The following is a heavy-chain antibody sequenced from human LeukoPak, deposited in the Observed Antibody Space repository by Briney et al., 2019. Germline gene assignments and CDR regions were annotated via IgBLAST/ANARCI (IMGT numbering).Heavy chain of an antibody. V-gene: IGHV3-53*04. J-gene: IGHJ4*02. CDR2: IYSGGGT. Sequence: GGSLRLSCAASGFTVSSNYMSWVRQAPGKGLEWVSVIYSGGGTYYADSVKGRFTISRHNSKNTLYLQMNSLRAEDTAVYYCARASMRQWLAIDYWGQGTLVTVSS. CDR1: GFTVSSNY. CDR3: ARASMRQWLAIDY. D-gene: IGHD6-19*01.